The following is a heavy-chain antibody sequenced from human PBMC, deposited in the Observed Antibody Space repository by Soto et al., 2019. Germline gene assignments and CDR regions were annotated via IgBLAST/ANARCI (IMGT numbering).Heavy chain of an antibody. Sequence: QVQLVESGGGVVQPGRSLRLSCAASGFTFSSYAMHWVRQAPGKGLEWVAVISYDGSNKYYADSVKGRFTISRDNSKNTLYLQMNSLRAEDTAVYYCARDMSREMATIGGLDYWGQGTLVTVSS. D-gene: IGHD5-12*01. CDR3: ARDMSREMATIGGLDY. V-gene: IGHV3-30-3*01. CDR2: ISYDGSNK. CDR1: GFTFSSYA. J-gene: IGHJ4*02.